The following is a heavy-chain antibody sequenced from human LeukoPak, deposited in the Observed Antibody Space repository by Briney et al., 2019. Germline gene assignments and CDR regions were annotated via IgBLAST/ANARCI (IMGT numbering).Heavy chain of an antibody. Sequence: GGSLRLSCAVSGFSFSDYWMSWVRQAPGKGLEWVANIKQDGSESNYVDSVRGRFTISRDNAKNSLSLQMISLRAEDTALYYCARNKRADIWGQGTMVTVSS. D-gene: IGHD1/OR15-1a*01. CDR3: ARNKRADI. J-gene: IGHJ3*02. V-gene: IGHV3-7*01. CDR2: IKQDGSES. CDR1: GFSFSDYW.